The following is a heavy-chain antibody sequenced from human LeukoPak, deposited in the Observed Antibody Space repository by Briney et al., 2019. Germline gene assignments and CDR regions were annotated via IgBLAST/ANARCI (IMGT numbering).Heavy chain of an antibody. CDR2: IYYSGST. V-gene: IGHV4-31*03. D-gene: IGHD2-2*01. CDR3: VTDGPHYCGRTSCYAAHFDY. CDR1: GGSIRSGGYY. J-gene: IGHJ4*02. Sequence: SQTLSLTCTVSGGSIRSGGYYWSWIRQHPGKGLEWIGYIYYSGSTYYNPSLKSRVTISVDTSKNQFLLKLSSVTAADTAVYYCVTDGPHYCGRTSCYAAHFDYWGQGTLVTVSS.